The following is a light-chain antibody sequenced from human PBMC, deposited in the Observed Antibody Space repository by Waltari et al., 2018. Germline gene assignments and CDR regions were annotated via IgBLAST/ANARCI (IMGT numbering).Light chain of an antibody. V-gene: IGKV3-15*01. J-gene: IGKJ1*01. CDR1: ESVRDN. CDR2: GAS. Sequence: EILLTQSPVTLSVSPGAGATLSCRASESVRDNLAWYQQKPGQPPRLLIYGASTRAPNVPGRFSGRGSGTEFTLTVSTLQPEDFAIYYCQQYNNGPPASFGQGTKVEIK. CDR3: QQYNNGPPAS.